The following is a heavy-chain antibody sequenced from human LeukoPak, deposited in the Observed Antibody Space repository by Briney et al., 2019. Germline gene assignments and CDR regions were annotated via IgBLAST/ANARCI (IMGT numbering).Heavy chain of an antibody. CDR2: IYYSGST. Sequence: SETLSLTCTVSGGSVSSGSYYWSRIRQPPGKGLEWIGYIYYSGSTNYNPSLKSRVTISVDTSKNQFSLKLSSVTAADTAVYYCARTDYVWGSYRNDYWGQGTLVIVSS. D-gene: IGHD3-16*02. J-gene: IGHJ4*02. CDR1: GGSVSSGSYY. V-gene: IGHV4-61*01. CDR3: ARTDYVWGSYRNDY.